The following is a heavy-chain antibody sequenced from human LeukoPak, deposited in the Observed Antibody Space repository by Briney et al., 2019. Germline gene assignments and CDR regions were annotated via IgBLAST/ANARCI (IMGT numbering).Heavy chain of an antibody. D-gene: IGHD2-2*01. CDR3: ARDQLQTRSAFDI. J-gene: IGHJ3*02. Sequence: SVKVSCKASGGTFSSYAISWVRQAPGQGLEWMGGIFPIFGTANYAQKFQGRVTITTDESTSTAYMELSSLRSEHTAVYYCARDQLQTRSAFDIWGQRTMVTVSS. CDR1: GGTFSSYA. V-gene: IGHV1-69*05. CDR2: IFPIFGTA.